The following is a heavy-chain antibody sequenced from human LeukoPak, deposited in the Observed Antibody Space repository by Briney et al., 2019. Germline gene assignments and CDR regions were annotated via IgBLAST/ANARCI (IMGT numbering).Heavy chain of an antibody. Sequence: SETLSLTCTVSNVSISSTNSYWGWIRQPPGKGLDWIGSIYYGANTYYNPSLKSRITMSVDTSRNQFSLRLSSVTAADTAVYYCARHGQWLLRNFWGQGTLVTVSS. CDR2: IYYGANT. V-gene: IGHV4-39*01. D-gene: IGHD6-19*01. CDR1: NVSISSTNSY. CDR3: ARHGQWLLRNF. J-gene: IGHJ4*02.